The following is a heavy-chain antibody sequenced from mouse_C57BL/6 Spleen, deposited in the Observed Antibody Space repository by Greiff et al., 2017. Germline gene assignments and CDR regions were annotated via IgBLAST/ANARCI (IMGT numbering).Heavy chain of an antibody. V-gene: IGHV1-19*01. CDR3: ARNDGYYCFDY. CDR1: GYTFTDYY. J-gene: IGHJ2*01. CDR2: INPYNGGT. D-gene: IGHD2-3*01. Sequence: EVKLMESGPVLVKPGASVKMSCKASGYTFTDYYMNWVKQSHGKSLEWIGVINPYNGGTSYNQKFKGKATLTVDKSSSTAYMELNSLTSEDSAVYYCARNDGYYCFDYWGQGTTLTVSS.